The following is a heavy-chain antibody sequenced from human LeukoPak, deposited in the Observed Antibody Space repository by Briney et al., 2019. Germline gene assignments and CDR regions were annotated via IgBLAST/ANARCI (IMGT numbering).Heavy chain of an antibody. CDR1: GFTVSSNY. D-gene: IGHD4-23*01. V-gene: IGHV3-53*04. Sequence: GGSLRLSCAASGFTVSSNYMSWVRQAPGKGLEWVSVIYSGGSTYYADSVKGRFTISRHNSKNTLYLQMNSLRAEDTAVYYCARSPDLRWYNWYFDLWGRGTLVTVSS. J-gene: IGHJ2*01. CDR3: ARSPDLRWYNWYFDL. CDR2: IYSGGST.